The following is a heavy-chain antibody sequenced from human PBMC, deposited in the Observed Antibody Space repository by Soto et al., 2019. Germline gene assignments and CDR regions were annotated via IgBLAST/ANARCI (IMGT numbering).Heavy chain of an antibody. J-gene: IGHJ4*02. D-gene: IGHD3-22*01. CDR2: IYYSGST. V-gene: IGHV4-30-4*01. CDR3: ARVGEWLLPNYFDY. CDR1: GGSISSGDYY. Sequence: PSETLSLTCTVSGGSISSGDYYWSWIRQPPGKGLEWIGYIYYSGSTYYNPSLKSRVTISVDTSKNQFSLKLSSVTAADTAVYYCARVGEWLLPNYFDYWGQGTLVTVSS.